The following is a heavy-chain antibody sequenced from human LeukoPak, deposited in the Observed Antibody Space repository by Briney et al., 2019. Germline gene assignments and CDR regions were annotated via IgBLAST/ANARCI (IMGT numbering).Heavy chain of an antibody. CDR2: FDPEDGET. CDR1: GYTLTELS. CDR3: ARTLPYTYNTIVNHFDH. V-gene: IGHV1-24*01. D-gene: IGHD1-14*01. Sequence: EASVKVSCKVSGYTLTELSMHWVRQAPGKGLEWMGGFDPEDGETIYAQKFQGRVIMTRDTSISTAYMELSRLTSDDTAVYYCARTLPYTYNTIVNHFDHWGQGTLVTVSS. J-gene: IGHJ4*02.